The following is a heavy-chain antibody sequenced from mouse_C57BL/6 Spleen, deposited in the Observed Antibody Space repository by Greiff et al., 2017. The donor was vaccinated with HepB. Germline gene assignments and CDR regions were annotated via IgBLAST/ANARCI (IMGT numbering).Heavy chain of an antibody. V-gene: IGHV1-82*01. D-gene: IGHD2-2*01. CDR2: IYPGDGDT. CDR3: ARSVISLYFDY. Sequence: VKLVESGPELVKPGASVKISCKASGYAFSSSWMNWVKQRPGKGLEWIGRIYPGDGDTNYNGKFKGKATLTADKSSSKAYMQLSSLTSADSAVYFCARSVISLYFDYWGQGTTLTVSS. CDR1: GYAFSSSW. J-gene: IGHJ2*01.